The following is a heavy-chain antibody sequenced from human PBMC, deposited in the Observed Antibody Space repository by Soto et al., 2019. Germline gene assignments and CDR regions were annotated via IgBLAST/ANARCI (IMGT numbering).Heavy chain of an antibody. CDR1: GGTFGTYG. V-gene: IGHV1-69*14. CDR3: AKAVTAGTYYNSGLDV. CDR2: IIPASDTE. Sequence: QVHLVQSGAAVKKPGSSVNISCKASGGTFGTYGLNWVRQFPGQGLEWMGGIIPASDTENYAQKFQGRVTITADKSTNIAHMQMDSLTSDDTAVYYCAKAVTAGTYYNSGLDVWGQGTTVTVS. D-gene: IGHD2-21*02. J-gene: IGHJ6*02.